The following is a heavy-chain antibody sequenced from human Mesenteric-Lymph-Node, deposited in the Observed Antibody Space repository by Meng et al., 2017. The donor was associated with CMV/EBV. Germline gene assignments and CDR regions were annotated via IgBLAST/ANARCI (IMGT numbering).Heavy chain of an antibody. CDR3: ARGNCSNTRCSSGGFDY. CDR1: GGTFSSYA. V-gene: IGHV1-69*05. J-gene: IGHJ4*02. Sequence: SVKVSCKASGGTFSSYAISWVRQAPGQGLEWMGGIIPIFGTANYAQKFQGRVTITTDESTSTAYMELSSLRSEDTAVYYCARGNCSNTRCSSGGFDYWGQGTLVTVSS. D-gene: IGHD2-2*01. CDR2: IIPIFGTA.